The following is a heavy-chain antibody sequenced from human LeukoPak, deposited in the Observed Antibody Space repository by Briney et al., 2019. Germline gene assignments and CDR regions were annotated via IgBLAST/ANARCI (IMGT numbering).Heavy chain of an antibody. CDR2: TNPNSGAT. CDR1: GHTFTGYY. CDR3: ARGPTAGYSSSWSNY. J-gene: IGHJ4*02. D-gene: IGHD6-13*01. V-gene: IGHV1-2*02. Sequence: ASVKVSCKASGHTFTGYYIHWVRQAPGQGLEWMGWTNPNSGATNYAQKFQGRVTMTRDTSISTAYMELSRLRSDDTAVYYCARGPTAGYSSSWSNYWGQGTLVTVSS.